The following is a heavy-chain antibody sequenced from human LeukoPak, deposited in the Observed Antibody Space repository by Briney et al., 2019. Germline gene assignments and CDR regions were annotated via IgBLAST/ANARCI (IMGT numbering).Heavy chain of an antibody. Sequence: GGSLTLFCAASGFTFSSYAMSWARQAPGKGLEWVSCISGSGTSAYYAHSVKGRFTISRDNSKNTLYLQMNSLRAEDTALYYCARELRIAVAGTKDYWGQGTLVTVSS. CDR1: GFTFSSYA. CDR3: ARELRIAVAGTKDY. D-gene: IGHD6-19*01. CDR2: ISGSGTSA. J-gene: IGHJ4*02. V-gene: IGHV3-23*01.